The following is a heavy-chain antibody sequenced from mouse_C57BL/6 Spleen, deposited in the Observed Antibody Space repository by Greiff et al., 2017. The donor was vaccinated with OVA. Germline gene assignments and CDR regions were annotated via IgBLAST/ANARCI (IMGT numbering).Heavy chain of an antibody. CDR2: IYPGDGDT. D-gene: IGHD3-3*01. Sequence: VQGVESGPELVKPGASVKISCKASGYAFSSSWMNWVKQRPGKGLEWIGRIYPGDGDTNYNGKFKGKATLTADKSSSTAYMQLSSLTSEDSAVYFCARERGPFDYWGQGTTLTVSS. CDR3: ARERGPFDY. J-gene: IGHJ2*01. CDR1: GYAFSSSW. V-gene: IGHV1-82*01.